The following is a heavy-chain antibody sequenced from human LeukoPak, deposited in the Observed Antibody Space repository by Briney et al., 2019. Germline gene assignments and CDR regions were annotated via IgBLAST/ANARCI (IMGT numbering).Heavy chain of an antibody. CDR1: GFTFSSYW. D-gene: IGHD1-26*01. CDR2: IKQDGSEK. V-gene: IGHV3-7*01. Sequence: GGSLRLSSAASGFTFSSYWMSWVRQAPGKGLEWVANIKQDGSEKYYVESVKGRFTISRDNAKNALYLQMNSLRAEDTAVYYCARDLGTYYFDYWGQGTLVTVSS. CDR3: ARDLGTYYFDY. J-gene: IGHJ4*02.